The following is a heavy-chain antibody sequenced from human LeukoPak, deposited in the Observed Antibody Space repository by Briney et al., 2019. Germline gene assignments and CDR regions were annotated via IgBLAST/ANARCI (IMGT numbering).Heavy chain of an antibody. CDR2: IYHSGST. J-gene: IGHJ3*02. V-gene: IGHV4-39*07. D-gene: IGHD1-14*01. Sequence: SETLSLTCTVSGGSISSSSYYWGWIRQPPGKGLEWIGSIYHSGSTYYNPSLKSRVTISVDTSKNQFSLKLSSVTAADTAVYYCASRINHNGAFDIWGQGTMVTVSS. CDR1: GGSISSSSYY. CDR3: ASRINHNGAFDI.